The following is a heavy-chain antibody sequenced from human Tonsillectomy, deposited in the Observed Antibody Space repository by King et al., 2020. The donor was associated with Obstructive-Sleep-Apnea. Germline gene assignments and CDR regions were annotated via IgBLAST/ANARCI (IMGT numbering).Heavy chain of an antibody. D-gene: IGHD5-12*01. CDR1: GFTFSSFA. J-gene: IGHJ3*02. CDR3: VKGRPIVVTIKRAFDI. CDR2: ISSNGGST. V-gene: IGHV3-64D*06. Sequence: VQLVESGGGLVQPGGSLRLSCSASGFTFSSFAMHWVRQAPGKGLEYVSAISSNGGSTYYADSVKGRFTISRDNSKNTLYLQMSSLRPEDTAVYYCVKGRPIVVTIKRAFDIWGQGTMVTVSS.